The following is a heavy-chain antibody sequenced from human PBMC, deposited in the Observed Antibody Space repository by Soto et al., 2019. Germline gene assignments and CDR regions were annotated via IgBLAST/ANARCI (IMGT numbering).Heavy chain of an antibody. CDR1: GGTFSSYA. V-gene: IGHV1-69*13. CDR3: ARARDSSGRDAFDI. D-gene: IGHD3-22*01. J-gene: IGHJ3*02. CDR2: IITIFGTA. Sequence: ASVKVSCKASGGTFSSYAISWVRQAPGQGLEWMGEIITIFGTANYAQKFQGRVTITADESTSTAYMELSSLRSEDTAVYYCARARDSSGRDAFDIWGQGTMVTVSS.